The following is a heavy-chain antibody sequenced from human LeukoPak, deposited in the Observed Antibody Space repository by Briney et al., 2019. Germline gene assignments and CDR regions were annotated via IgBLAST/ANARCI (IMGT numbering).Heavy chain of an antibody. Sequence: PGGSLRLSCAASGFTFSSYSMNWVRQAPGKGLEWVSYISSSGSTIYYADSVKGRFTISRDNAKNSLYLQMNSLRAEDTAVYYCARDRITMVRGRPYYYYYMDVWGKGTTVTISS. CDR1: GFTFSSYS. V-gene: IGHV3-48*04. D-gene: IGHD3-10*01. CDR2: ISSSGSTI. CDR3: ARDRITMVRGRPYYYYYMDV. J-gene: IGHJ6*03.